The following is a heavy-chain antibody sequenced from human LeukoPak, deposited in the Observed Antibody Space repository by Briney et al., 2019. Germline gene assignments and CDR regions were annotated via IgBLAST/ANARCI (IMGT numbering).Heavy chain of an antibody. CDR1: GFSFSSNW. V-gene: IGHV3-74*01. CDR3: ATSLGPLTDY. J-gene: IGHJ4*02. Sequence: GGSLRLSCAASGFSFSSNWMHWVRQAPGKGLVWVSRVNSDGSGTSYADSVKGRFTISRDNVKNTLYLQMNSLRAEDTAVYYCATSLGPLTDYWGQGTLVTVSS. CDR2: VNSDGSGT. D-gene: IGHD7-27*01.